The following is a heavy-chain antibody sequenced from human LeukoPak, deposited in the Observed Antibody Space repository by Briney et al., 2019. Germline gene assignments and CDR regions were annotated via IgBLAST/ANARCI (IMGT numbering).Heavy chain of an antibody. CDR3: ARGPPRGKYYYMDV. Sequence: GGSLGLSCAASGFTFSSLDMHWVRQPTGQGLEWVSTIGTASDTYYPGSVEGRFTLSRDNAKNSLYLQMNSLTAGDTAVYYCARGPPRGKYYYMDVWGKGTTVTVSS. V-gene: IGHV3-13*01. CDR2: IGTASDT. J-gene: IGHJ6*03. D-gene: IGHD1-1*01. CDR1: GFTFSSLD.